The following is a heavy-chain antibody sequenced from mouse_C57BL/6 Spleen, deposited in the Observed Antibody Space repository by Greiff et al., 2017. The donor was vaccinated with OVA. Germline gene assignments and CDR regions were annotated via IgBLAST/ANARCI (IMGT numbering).Heavy chain of an antibody. CDR2: IYPSDSET. J-gene: IGHJ2*01. CDR3: ERATTKIEATAH. V-gene: IGHV1-61*01. CDR1: GYTFTSYW. D-gene: IGHD1-1*01. Sequence: QVQLQQPGAELVRPGSSVKLSCKASGYTFTSYWMDWVKQRPGQGLEWIGNIYPSDSETHYNQKFKDQATLTVDNSYNTAYRQLSRLTSEDSAVYYSERATTKIEATAHCGQGTTLTVSS.